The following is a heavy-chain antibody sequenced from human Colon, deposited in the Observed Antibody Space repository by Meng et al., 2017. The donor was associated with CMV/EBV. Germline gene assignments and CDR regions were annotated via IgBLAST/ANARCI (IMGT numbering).Heavy chain of an antibody. Sequence: VQLVESGGGLVQSWGSLRLSCGGSGFTLSSKWMEWVRQGLGKGLVWVSRINTDGSTTYYADSVKGRFNISRDNDKNTLYLQMNSLRAEDTAVYYCASRDYWGQGTLVTVSS. J-gene: IGHJ4*02. CDR1: GFTLSSKW. V-gene: IGHV3-74*01. CDR3: ASRDY. CDR2: INTDGSTT.